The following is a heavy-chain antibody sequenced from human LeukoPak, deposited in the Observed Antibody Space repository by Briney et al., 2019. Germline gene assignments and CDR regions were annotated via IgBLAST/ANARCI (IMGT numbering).Heavy chain of an antibody. Sequence: SETLSLTCTVSGGSISSYYWSWIRQPPGKGLEWIGYIYYSGSTNYNPSLKSRVTISVDTSKNQFSLKLSSVTAADTAVYYCAGGALGYYFDYWGQGTLVTVSS. V-gene: IGHV4-59*01. D-gene: IGHD7-27*01. CDR3: AGGALGYYFDY. CDR1: GGSISSYY. J-gene: IGHJ4*02. CDR2: IYYSGST.